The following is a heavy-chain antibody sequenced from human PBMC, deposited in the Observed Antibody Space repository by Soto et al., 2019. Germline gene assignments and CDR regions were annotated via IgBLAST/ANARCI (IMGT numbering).Heavy chain of an antibody. Sequence: QVQLVQSGAEVKKPGASVKVSCKASGYTFTRYYMHWVRQAPGQGLEWMGIINPSGGSTNYPHKFQGRVTMTRDTSTSTVFMELSSLRYEDTAVYYCARMRGEYYYENTPHDAFDIWGQGTMVTVSS. CDR1: GYTFTRYY. CDR3: ARMRGEYYYENTPHDAFDI. V-gene: IGHV1-46*01. CDR2: INPSGGST. J-gene: IGHJ3*02. D-gene: IGHD3-22*01.